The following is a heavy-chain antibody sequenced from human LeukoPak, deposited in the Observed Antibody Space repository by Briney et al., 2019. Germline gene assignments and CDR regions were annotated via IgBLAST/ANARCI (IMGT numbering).Heavy chain of an antibody. CDR1: GYSFASHW. Sequence: GESLKISCKGSGYSFASHWIGWVRQMPGKGLEWMGIIYPGDSDTRYSPSFQGQVTISADKSISTAYLQWSSLKASDTAMYYCARANVDTAMEPGAFDIWGQGTMVTVSS. D-gene: IGHD5-18*01. V-gene: IGHV5-51*01. J-gene: IGHJ3*02. CDR2: IYPGDSDT. CDR3: ARANVDTAMEPGAFDI.